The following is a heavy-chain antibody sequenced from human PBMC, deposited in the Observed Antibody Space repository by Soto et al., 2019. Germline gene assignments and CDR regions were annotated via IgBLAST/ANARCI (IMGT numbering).Heavy chain of an antibody. Sequence: EVQLLESGGGLVQPGGSLRLSCAASGFTFSSYAMSWVRQAPGKGLEWVSAISGSGGSTYYADSVKGRSTISRDNSKNSLYLKMNSLRAEDTAVSYCATVPAARFDYWGQGTLVTVSS. V-gene: IGHV3-23*01. CDR3: ATVPAARFDY. J-gene: IGHJ4*02. CDR2: ISGSGGST. CDR1: GFTFSSYA. D-gene: IGHD2-2*01.